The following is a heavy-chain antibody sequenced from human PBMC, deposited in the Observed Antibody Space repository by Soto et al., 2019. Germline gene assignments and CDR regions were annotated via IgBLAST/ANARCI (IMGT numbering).Heavy chain of an antibody. CDR1: GYSISSGYF. CDR3: ARGYYDFWSGEYHNGMDV. V-gene: IGHV4-38-2*01. J-gene: IGHJ6*02. Sequence: KTSETLSLTCGVSGYSISSGYFWVWIRQPPGKGLEWMGSIYYTGSTYYNPSLLTRITISVDTSKNQFSLKLSSVTAADTALYYCARGYYDFWSGEYHNGMDVWGPGTTVTVSS. CDR2: IYYTGST. D-gene: IGHD3-3*01.